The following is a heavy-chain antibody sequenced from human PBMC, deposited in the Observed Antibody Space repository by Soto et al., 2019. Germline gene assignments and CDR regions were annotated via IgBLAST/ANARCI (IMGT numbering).Heavy chain of an antibody. CDR1: GFTFTNYR. D-gene: IGHD3-16*02. V-gene: IGHV3-7*01. CDR3: ARSEGTGVLSGY. J-gene: IGHJ4*02. CDR2: IKQDGSET. Sequence: EVHLVESGGGLVRPGESLRLSCAASGFTFTNYRMSWLRQAPGKGLEWVANIKQDGSETRYVDSVKGRFTISRDNAKNSLFLQMNSLRAEDTAIYYCARSEGTGVLSGYWGQGTLVTVST.